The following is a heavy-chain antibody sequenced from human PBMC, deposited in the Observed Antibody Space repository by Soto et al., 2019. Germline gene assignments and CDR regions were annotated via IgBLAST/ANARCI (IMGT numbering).Heavy chain of an antibody. V-gene: IGHV4-59*01. J-gene: IGHJ4*02. Sequence: PSETLSPTCTVSGGSISSYYWSWIRQPPGKGLEWIGYIYYSGSTNYNPSLKSRVTISVDTSKNQFSLKLSSVTAADTAVYYCARDSGDSGFDYWGQGTLVTVSS. CDR2: IYYSGST. CDR1: GGSISSYY. D-gene: IGHD4-17*01. CDR3: ARDSGDSGFDY.